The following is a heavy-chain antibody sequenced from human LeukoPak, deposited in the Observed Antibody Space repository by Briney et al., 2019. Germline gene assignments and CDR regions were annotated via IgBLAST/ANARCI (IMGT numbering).Heavy chain of an antibody. CDR1: GFTFSSYW. V-gene: IGHV3-74*01. D-gene: IGHD1-26*01. CDR3: ARGQQSGSYFYYGLDV. CDR2: INGDGSST. J-gene: IGHJ6*02. Sequence: WGSLRLSCAASGFTFSSYWMHWVRQAPGKGLVWVSRINGDGSSTSYADSAKGRFTISRDNAKNTLYLLMNSLRAEDTAVYYCARGQQSGSYFYYGLDVWGQGTTLPVSS.